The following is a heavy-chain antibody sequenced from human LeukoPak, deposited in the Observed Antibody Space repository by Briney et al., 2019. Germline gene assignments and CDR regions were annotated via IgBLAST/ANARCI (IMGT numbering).Heavy chain of an antibody. CDR1: QFTFKNYW. Sequence: QPGGSLRLSCVASQFTFKNYWMHWVRQAPGRGLVWLSYISPDGSSTRYADSVRGRFTISRDNAKNTLYLQMNSLRAEDTAVYFCATASSYWGQGTLVTVSS. CDR2: ISPDGSST. D-gene: IGHD2-21*02. CDR3: ATASSY. J-gene: IGHJ4*02. V-gene: IGHV3-74*01.